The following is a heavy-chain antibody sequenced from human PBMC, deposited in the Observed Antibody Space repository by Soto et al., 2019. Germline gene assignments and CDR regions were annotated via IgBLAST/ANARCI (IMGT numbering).Heavy chain of an antibody. CDR2: INPSGGST. Sequence: ASVKVSCKASGYTFTSYYMHWVRQAPGQGLEWMGIINPSGGSTSYAQKFQGRVTMTRDTSTSTVYMELSSLRSEDTAVYYCAREFREYDFWSGQPRAPQAFDIWGQGKRVTVSS. CDR3: AREFREYDFWSGQPRAPQAFDI. D-gene: IGHD3-3*01. CDR1: GYTFTSYY. V-gene: IGHV1-46*03. J-gene: IGHJ3*02.